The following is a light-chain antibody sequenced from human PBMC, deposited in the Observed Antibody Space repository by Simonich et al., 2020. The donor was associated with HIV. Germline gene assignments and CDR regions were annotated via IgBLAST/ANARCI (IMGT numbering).Light chain of an antibody. CDR3: QQYYDTPYT. V-gene: IGKV4-1*01. Sequence: DIVMTQSPDSLAVSLGERATINCKSSQRVLYSSNNKNYLAWYQQKPGQPPQLLIYWASTRESGVPDRFSGSGSGPDFTLTISSLQAEDVAVYYCQQYYDTPYTFGQGTKLEIK. J-gene: IGKJ2*01. CDR1: QRVLYSSNNKNY. CDR2: WAS.